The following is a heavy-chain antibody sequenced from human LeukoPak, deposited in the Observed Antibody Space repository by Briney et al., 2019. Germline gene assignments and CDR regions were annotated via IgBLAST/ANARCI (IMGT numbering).Heavy chain of an antibody. CDR2: IRYDGSNN. Sequence: GGSLRLSCAASGFTFSYYGMHWVRQAPGKGLEWVAFIRYDGSNNYYADSVKDRFTISRDTSKNTLYLQMNSLRPEDTAVYYCAKGGYSSGGYHYYMDVWGKGTTVTVSS. J-gene: IGHJ6*03. V-gene: IGHV3-30*02. CDR1: GFTFSYYG. D-gene: IGHD5-18*01. CDR3: AKGGYSSGGYHYYMDV.